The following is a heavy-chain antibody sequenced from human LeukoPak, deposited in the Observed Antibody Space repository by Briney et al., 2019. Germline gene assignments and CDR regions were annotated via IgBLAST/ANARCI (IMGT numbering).Heavy chain of an antibody. J-gene: IGHJ4*02. CDR1: GGSFSGYY. V-gene: IGHV4-34*01. Sequence: SETLSLTCAVYGGSFSGYYWSWIRQPPGKGLEWIGEINHSGSTNYNPSLKSRVTISVDTSKNQFSLQLNSVTPEDAAVYYCARSHIAVAEYLDYWGQGTLVTVSS. D-gene: IGHD6-19*01. CDR3: ARSHIAVAEYLDY. CDR2: INHSGST.